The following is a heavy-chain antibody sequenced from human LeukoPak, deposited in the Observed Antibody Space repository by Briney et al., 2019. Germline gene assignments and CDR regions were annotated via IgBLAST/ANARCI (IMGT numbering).Heavy chain of an antibody. CDR2: INPNSGGT. Sequence: ASVKVSCKASGYTFTGYYMHWVRQAPGQGLEWMGWINPNSGGTNYAQKFQGRVTMTRDTSISTAYMELSRLRSDDTAVYYCARSDVGAILWDFDIWGQGTMVTVSS. V-gene: IGHV1-2*02. CDR3: ARSDVGAILWDFDI. CDR1: GYTFTGYY. D-gene: IGHD1-26*01. J-gene: IGHJ3*02.